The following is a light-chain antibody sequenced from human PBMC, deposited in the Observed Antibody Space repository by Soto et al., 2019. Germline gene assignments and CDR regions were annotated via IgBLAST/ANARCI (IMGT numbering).Light chain of an antibody. CDR2: DAS. J-gene: IGKJ4*01. CDR1: QDISNY. CDR3: QHYADLPLS. Sequence: DMQMTQSPSSLSASVGDRVTITCQASQDISNYLNWYQQKPGKAPKLLSFDASSVEIGVPSRFSGSGSGTEFTFTISSLQPEDVATYYCQHYADLPLSFGGGTKVESK. V-gene: IGKV1-33*01.